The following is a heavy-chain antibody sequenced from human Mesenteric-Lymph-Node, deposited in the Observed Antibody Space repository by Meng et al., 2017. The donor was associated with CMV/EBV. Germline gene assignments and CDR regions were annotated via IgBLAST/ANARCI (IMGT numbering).Heavy chain of an antibody. V-gene: IGHV4-34*01. J-gene: IGHJ4*02. CDR3: ASLAPLNNTKDKIPSGY. D-gene: IGHD1-14*01. CDR1: GGSFSAYY. CDR2: INHNGSN. Sequence: QVQLQQWGAGLLKPSETLSLTCAVYGGSFSAYYWSWIRQPPGKGLAWIGEINHNGSNNYNPSLKSRITRSVDTSKNQSSLKLTSVTAADTAVYFCASLAPLNNTKDKIPSGYWGQGTLVTVSS.